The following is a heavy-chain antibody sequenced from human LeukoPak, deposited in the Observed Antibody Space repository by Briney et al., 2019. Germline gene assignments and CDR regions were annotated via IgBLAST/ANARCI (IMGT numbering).Heavy chain of an antibody. D-gene: IGHD3-22*01. CDR3: ARGPGSSGGAYVGDY. J-gene: IGHJ4*01. Sequence: GGSLRLSCAASGFTFSNYWMHWVRQVPGKGLVWVSRIDGGGNNRNYADSVKGRFAIFRDNVKSTLYLQMNSLRAEDTAVYYCARGPGSSGGAYVGDYWGHGTLVTVSS. CDR1: GFTFSNYW. V-gene: IGHV3-74*01. CDR2: IDGGGNNR.